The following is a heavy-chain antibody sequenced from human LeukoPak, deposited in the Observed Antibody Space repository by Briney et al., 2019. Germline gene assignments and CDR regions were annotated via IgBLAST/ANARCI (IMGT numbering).Heavy chain of an antibody. CDR2: IYYSGST. V-gene: IGHV4-59*12. Sequence: SETLSLTCTVSGGSISSYYWSWIRQPPGKGLEWIGYIYYSGSTNYNPSLKSRVTISVDTSKNQFSLKLSSVTAADTAVYYCARGGGLYSSSWYPHYYFDYWGQGTLVTVSS. D-gene: IGHD6-13*01. CDR3: ARGGGLYSSSWYPHYYFDY. J-gene: IGHJ4*02. CDR1: GGSISSYY.